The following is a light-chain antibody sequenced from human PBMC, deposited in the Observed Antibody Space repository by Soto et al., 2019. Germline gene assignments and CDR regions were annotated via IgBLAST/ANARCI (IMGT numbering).Light chain of an antibody. CDR3: QQYHYWPPWT. V-gene: IGKV3D-15*01. J-gene: IGKJ1*01. CDR1: QSVAGR. Sequence: DIVMTQSPATLSVSPGERATVSCRASQSVAGRLAWYQQKPGQAPRLLIYDASTSATGIPARFSGSGSETEFTLTITSLQSEDFAVYYCQQYHYWPPWTFGQGTRV. CDR2: DAS.